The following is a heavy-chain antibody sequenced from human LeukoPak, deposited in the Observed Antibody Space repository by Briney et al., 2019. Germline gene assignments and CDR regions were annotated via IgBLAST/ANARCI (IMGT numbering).Heavy chain of an antibody. J-gene: IGHJ4*02. CDR3: ARDPYYYGSGSSMFDY. Sequence: GGSLRLSCAASGFTFSSYWMHWVRQAPGKGLVWVSRINSDGSSTSYADSVKGRFTISRDNAKNTLYLQMNSLRAEDTAVYHCARDPYYYGSGSSMFDYWGQGTLVTVSS. CDR1: GFTFSSYW. D-gene: IGHD3-10*01. CDR2: INSDGSST. V-gene: IGHV3-74*01.